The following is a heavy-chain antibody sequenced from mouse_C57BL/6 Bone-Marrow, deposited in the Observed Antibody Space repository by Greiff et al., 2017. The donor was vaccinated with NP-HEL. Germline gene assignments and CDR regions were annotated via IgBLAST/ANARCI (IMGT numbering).Heavy chain of an antibody. CDR1: GYTFTSYW. CDR3: ARLYAGY. Sequence: VQLQQPGAELVMPGASVKLSCKASGYTFTSYWMPWVKQRPGQGLEWIGEIDPYDSYTNYNQKFKGKSTLTVDKSSCTAYMQLSSLTSEYSAVYYCARLYAGYWCQGTTLTVSS. CDR2: IDPYDSYT. V-gene: IGHV1-69*01. J-gene: IGHJ2*01. D-gene: IGHD1-1*01.